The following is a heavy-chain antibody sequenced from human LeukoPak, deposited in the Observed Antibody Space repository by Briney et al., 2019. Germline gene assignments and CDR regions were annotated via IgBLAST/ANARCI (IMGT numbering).Heavy chain of an antibody. V-gene: IGHV3-21*01. CDR3: ARDPQLRHYYDTSGSYYFDY. CDR1: GFTFSDYF. J-gene: IGHJ4*02. Sequence: RTGGSLRLSCAASGFTFSDYFMNWVRQAPGKGLEWVSSISTSSTYIYYADSVKGRFTISRDNAKNSLYLHMNSLRAEDTAVYYCARDPQLRHYYDTSGSYYFDYWGQGTLVTVSS. D-gene: IGHD3-22*01. CDR2: ISTSSTYI.